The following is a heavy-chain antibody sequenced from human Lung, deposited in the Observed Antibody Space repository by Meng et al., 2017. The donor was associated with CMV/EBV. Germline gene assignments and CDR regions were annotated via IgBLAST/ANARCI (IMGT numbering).Heavy chain of an antibody. V-gene: IGHV1-18*01. J-gene: IGHJ4*02. CDR2: ISAYNGNT. D-gene: IGHD1-26*01. CDR1: CNFFSYG. CDR3: ARDREDSGGHLEVGADS. Sequence: CNFFSYGIPWVLQAPGQGLEWMGWISAYNGNTHYTQNLQGRVTMTTDTSTSTAYMELRSLRSDDTAVYYCARDREDSGGHLEVGADSWGQGTLVTVSS.